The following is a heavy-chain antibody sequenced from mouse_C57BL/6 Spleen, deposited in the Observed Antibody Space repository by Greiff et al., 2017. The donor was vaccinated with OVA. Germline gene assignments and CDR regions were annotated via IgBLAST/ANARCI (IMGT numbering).Heavy chain of an antibody. CDR2: IYPGDGDT. CDR1: GYAFSSYW. J-gene: IGHJ1*03. CDR3: ARWGSRDWYFDV. Sequence: VMLVESGAELVKPGASVKISCKASGYAFSSYWMNWVKQRPGKGLEWIGQIYPGDGDTNYNGKFKGKATLTADKSSSTAYMQLSSLTSEDSAVYFCARWGSRDWYFDVWGTGTTVTVSS. V-gene: IGHV1-80*01. D-gene: IGHD1-1*01.